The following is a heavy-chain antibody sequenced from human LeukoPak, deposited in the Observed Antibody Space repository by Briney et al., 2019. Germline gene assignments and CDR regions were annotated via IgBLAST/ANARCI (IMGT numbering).Heavy chain of an antibody. CDR2: ISSSSSYI. V-gene: IGHV3-21*01. Sequence: PGGSLRLSCAASGFYSMNWVRQAPGQGLEWVSSISSSSSYIYYADSVKGRFTISRDNAKNSLYLQMNSLRAEDTVVYYCAREVGLWLGSHDRGKGYYYYYMDVWGKGTTVTISS. CDR3: AREVGLWLGSHDRGKGYYYYYMDV. CDR1: GFYS. J-gene: IGHJ6*03. D-gene: IGHD3-10*01.